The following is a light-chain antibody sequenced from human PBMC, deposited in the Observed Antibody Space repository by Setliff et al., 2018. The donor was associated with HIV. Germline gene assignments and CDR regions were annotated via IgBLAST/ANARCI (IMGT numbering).Light chain of an antibody. V-gene: IGLV1-44*01. Sequence: QSALTQPPSASGTPGQRVTISCSGSSSNIGSNTVNWYQQLPGTAPELLIYRNNQRPSADPDRFSGSRSGTSASLAISGLQSEVEAGYYCAAWDDSLNGYVVATGTKVTVL. J-gene: IGLJ1*01. CDR2: RNN. CDR3: AAWDDSLNGYV. CDR1: SSNIGSNT.